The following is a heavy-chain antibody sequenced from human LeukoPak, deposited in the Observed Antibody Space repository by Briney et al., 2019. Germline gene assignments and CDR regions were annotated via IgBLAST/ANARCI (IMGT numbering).Heavy chain of an antibody. CDR1: GGSISSGAYY. CDR2: IYYSGTT. D-gene: IGHD3-16*01. Sequence: KPSETLSLTCTVSGGSISSGAYYWSWIRRPPGKGLEWIGSIYYSGTTYYNPSLKSRVTVSVDTSKNQFSLNLSSVTAADTAVYYCVRGSTLRHYQYWGQGTLVTVSS. CDR3: VRGSTLRHYQY. V-gene: IGHV4-39*01. J-gene: IGHJ4*02.